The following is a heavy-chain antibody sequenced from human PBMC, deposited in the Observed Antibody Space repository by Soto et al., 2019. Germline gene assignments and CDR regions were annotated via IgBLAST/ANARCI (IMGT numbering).Heavy chain of an antibody. Sequence: GGSLSLSCAASGFTFNNYAMSWVRQAPGKGLEWVSAISGSGGSTSYVASVRGRFTISRDNSKNTMYLQMNSLRAEDTAVYYCAKSGRVLVATNPREGGMDVWGQGTTVTVSS. CDR1: GFTFNNYA. CDR2: ISGSGGST. D-gene: IGHD5-12*01. V-gene: IGHV3-23*01. CDR3: AKSGRVLVATNPREGGMDV. J-gene: IGHJ6*02.